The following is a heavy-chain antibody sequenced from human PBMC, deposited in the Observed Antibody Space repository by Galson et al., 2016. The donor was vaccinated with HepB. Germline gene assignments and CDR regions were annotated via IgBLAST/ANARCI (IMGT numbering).Heavy chain of an antibody. Sequence: ETLSLTCAVSGASISDSNWWTWVRQVPEKGLEWIGEIYHTGTSNNNPFLSSRFTLSVDKSRNEFSLNVPSVTAADTAVYYCARASIIPGARMIFDPWGQGTLVTVSS. V-gene: IGHV4-4*02. D-gene: IGHD2-2*01. CDR3: ARASIIPGARMIFDP. CDR1: GASISDSNW. J-gene: IGHJ5*02. CDR2: IYHTGTS.